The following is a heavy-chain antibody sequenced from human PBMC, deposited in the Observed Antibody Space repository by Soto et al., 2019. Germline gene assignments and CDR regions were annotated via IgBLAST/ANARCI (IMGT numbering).Heavy chain of an antibody. J-gene: IGHJ5*02. CDR2: IYYSGST. CDR3: ARDGDGSETTAHNWFDP. CDR1: GGSISSSSYY. Sequence: SETLSLTCTVSGGSISSSSYYWGWIRQPPGKGLEWIESIYYSGSTYYNPSLKSRVTISVDTSKNQFSLKLSSVTAADTAVYYCARDGDGSETTAHNWFDPWGQGTLVTVSS. D-gene: IGHD3-10*01. V-gene: IGHV4-39*07.